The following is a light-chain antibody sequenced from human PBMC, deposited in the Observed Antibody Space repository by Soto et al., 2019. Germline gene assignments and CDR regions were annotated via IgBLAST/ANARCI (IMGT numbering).Light chain of an antibody. V-gene: IGLV2-11*01. J-gene: IGLJ1*01. CDR1: NSDVGGYNY. Sequence: QSALTQPRSVSGSPGQSVTIFCTGTNSDVGGYNYVSWYQQHPGKAPKVMIYDVTKRPSGVPDRFSGSKSGNTASLTISGLQVEDEADYYCCSYAGGPYVLGTGTKLTVL. CDR2: DVT. CDR3: CSYAGGPYV.